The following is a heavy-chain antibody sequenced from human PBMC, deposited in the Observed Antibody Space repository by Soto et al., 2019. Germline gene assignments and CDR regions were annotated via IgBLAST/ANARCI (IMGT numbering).Heavy chain of an antibody. J-gene: IGHJ6*02. D-gene: IGHD2-2*01. Sequence: RASVKVSCKASGGTFSSYAISWVRQAPGQGLEWMGGIIPIFGTANYAQKFQGRVTITADESTSTAYMELSSLRSEDTAVYYCARDRRTFVVPAANGYYYGMDVWGQGTTVTVSS. CDR3: ARDRRTFVVPAANGYYYGMDV. V-gene: IGHV1-69*13. CDR2: IIPIFGTA. CDR1: GGTFSSYA.